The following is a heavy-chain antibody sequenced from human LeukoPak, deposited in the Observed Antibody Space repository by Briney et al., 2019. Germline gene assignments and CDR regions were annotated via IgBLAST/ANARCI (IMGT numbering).Heavy chain of an antibody. CDR2: IYHSGST. V-gene: IGHV4-38-2*01. CDR1: GYSISSGYY. Sequence: SETLSLTCAVSGYSISSGYYWGWIRQSPGEGVEWVGSIYHSGSTYYNPSLKSRVTISVDTSKNQFSLKLSSVTAADTAVYYCARQAPQVGYCSSTSCFGWFDPWGQGTLVTVSS. CDR3: ARQAPQVGYCSSTSCFGWFDP. D-gene: IGHD2-2*01. J-gene: IGHJ5*02.